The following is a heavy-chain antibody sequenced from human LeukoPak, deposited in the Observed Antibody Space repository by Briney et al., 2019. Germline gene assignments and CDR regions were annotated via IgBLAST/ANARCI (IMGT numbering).Heavy chain of an antibody. J-gene: IGHJ5*02. D-gene: IGHD4-17*01. V-gene: IGHV3-7*05. Sequence: PGGSLRLSCAASGFTFSRYWMSWGRQAPGKGLEWVANIKQDGSEKYYVDSVKGRFTISRDNAKNSLYLQMNSLRAEDTAVYYCAREGVYDYGDFNWFDPWGQGTLVTVSS. CDR2: IKQDGSEK. CDR1: GFTFSRYW. CDR3: AREGVYDYGDFNWFDP.